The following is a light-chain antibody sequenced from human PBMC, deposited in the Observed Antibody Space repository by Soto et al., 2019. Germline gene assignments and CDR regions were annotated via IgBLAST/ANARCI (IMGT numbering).Light chain of an antibody. CDR3: QSYDDSLSTYV. J-gene: IGLJ1*01. CDR2: VNN. V-gene: IGLV1-40*01. Sequence: QSVLAQPPSVSGAPGQRVTISCTGSSSSIGAGYHVHWYQQLPGAAPKLLISVNNNRPSGVPDRFSGSRSGTSASLAIAGLQAEDEADYYCQSYDDSLSTYVFGTGTKVTVL. CDR1: SSSIGAGYH.